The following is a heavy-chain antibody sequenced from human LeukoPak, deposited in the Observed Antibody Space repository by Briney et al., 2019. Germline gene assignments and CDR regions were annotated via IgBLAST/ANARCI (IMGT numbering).Heavy chain of an antibody. CDR2: IHRDDKT. J-gene: IGHJ4*02. CDR1: GFIVSSCF. CDR3: AREVIGLPSYFDY. V-gene: IGHV3-53*01. Sequence: GGSLSLSWAASGFIVSSCFMYWVRQAPGKGMEWVSFIHRDDKTYYADSVKGRFTMSRDNSSNTLFLQMNSLGADDTAVYYCAREVIGLPSYFDYWGQGILVTVSS. D-gene: IGHD2/OR15-2a*01.